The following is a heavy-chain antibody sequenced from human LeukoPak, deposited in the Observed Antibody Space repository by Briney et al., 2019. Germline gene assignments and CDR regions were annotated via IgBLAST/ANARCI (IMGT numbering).Heavy chain of an antibody. CDR1: GGTFSSYA. D-gene: IGHD2-2*01. CDR2: IIPIFGTA. V-gene: IGHV1-69*05. Sequence: ASVKVSCKASGGTFSSYAISWVRQAPGQGLEWMGGIIPIFGTANYAQKFQGRVTITTDESTSTAYMELSSLRSEDTAVYYCARGGEYWCSSTSCYPFDYWGQGTLVTVSS. J-gene: IGHJ4*02. CDR3: ARGGEYWCSSTSCYPFDY.